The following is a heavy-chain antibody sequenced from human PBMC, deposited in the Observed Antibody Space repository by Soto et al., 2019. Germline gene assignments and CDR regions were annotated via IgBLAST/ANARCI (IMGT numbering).Heavy chain of an antibody. CDR1: GFTFSSYA. CDR3: AKDKVARFGVRAFDI. D-gene: IGHD3-16*01. V-gene: IGHV3-23*01. J-gene: IGHJ3*02. CDR2: ISGGGGST. Sequence: GGSLRLSCAASGFTFSSYAMSWVRQAPGKGLEWVSAISGGGGSTYYADSVKGRFTISRDNSKNTLYLQMNSLRAEDTAVYYGAKDKVARFGVRAFDIWGQGTMVTVSS.